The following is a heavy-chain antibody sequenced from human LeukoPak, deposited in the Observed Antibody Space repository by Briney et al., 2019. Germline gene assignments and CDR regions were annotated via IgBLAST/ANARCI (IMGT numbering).Heavy chain of an antibody. D-gene: IGHD6-6*01. J-gene: IGHJ3*02. CDR3: ATHRIAARPDAFDI. Sequence: SETLSLTCTVSGGSISSYYWSWIRQPPGKGLEWIGYIYYSGSTNYNPSLKSRVTISVDTSKNQFSLKLSSVTAADTAVYYCATHRIAARPDAFDIWGQGTMVTVSS. CDR2: IYYSGST. V-gene: IGHV4-59*08. CDR1: GGSISSYY.